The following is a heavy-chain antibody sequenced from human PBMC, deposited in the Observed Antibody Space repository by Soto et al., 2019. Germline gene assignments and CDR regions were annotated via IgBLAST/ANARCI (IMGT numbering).Heavy chain of an antibody. J-gene: IGHJ4*02. CDR2: INHSGST. CDR3: ARRVEDDISGYYEGYFDY. CDR1: GGSFSGYY. V-gene: IGHV4-34*01. Sequence: PSETLSLTCAVYGGSFSGYYWSWIRQPPGKGLEWIGEINHSGSTNYNPSLKSRVTISVDTSKNQFSLKLSSVTAADTAVYYCARRVEDDISGYYEGYFDYWGQGTLVTVSS. D-gene: IGHD3-22*01.